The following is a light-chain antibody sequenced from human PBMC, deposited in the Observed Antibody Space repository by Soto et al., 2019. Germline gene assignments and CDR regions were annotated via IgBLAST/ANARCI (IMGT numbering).Light chain of an antibody. V-gene: IGLV2-14*01. CDR1: SSDVGAYNY. CDR2: EVS. J-gene: IGLJ1*01. Sequence: QSALTQPASVSGSPGQSITISCTGTSSDVGAYNYVSWYQQHPGKAPQLMIYEVSNRPSGVSHRFSGSKSDNTASLTISGLQTDDEADYYCSSYTSSRTLVFGTGTKVTVL. CDR3: SSYTSSRTLV.